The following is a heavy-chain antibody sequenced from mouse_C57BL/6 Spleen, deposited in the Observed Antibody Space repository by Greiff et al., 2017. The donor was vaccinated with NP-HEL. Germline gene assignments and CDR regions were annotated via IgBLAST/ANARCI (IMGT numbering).Heavy chain of an antibody. Sequence: EVQLQQSGPELVKPGASVKISCKASGYSFTDYNMNWVKQSNGKSLEWIGVINPNYGTTSYNQKFKGKATLTVDQSSSTAYMQLNSLTSEDSAVYYCETLNYYGSSYEGAWFAYWGQGTLVTVSA. D-gene: IGHD1-1*01. V-gene: IGHV1-39*01. J-gene: IGHJ3*01. CDR1: GYSFTDYN. CDR3: ETLNYYGSSYEGAWFAY. CDR2: INPNYGTT.